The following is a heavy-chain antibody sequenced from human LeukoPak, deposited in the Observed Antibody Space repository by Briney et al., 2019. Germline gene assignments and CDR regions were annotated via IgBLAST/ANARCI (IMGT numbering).Heavy chain of an antibody. CDR3: ARVKFIVVVPAAINWFDP. CDR1: GGSISSGGYY. D-gene: IGHD2-2*01. Sequence: SQTLSLTCTVSGGSISSGGYYWSWIRQHPGKCLEWIGYIYYSGSTYYNPSLKSRVTISVDTSKNQFSLKLSSVTAADTAVYYCARVKFIVVVPAAINWFDPWGQGTLVTVSS. J-gene: IGHJ5*02. CDR2: IYYSGST. V-gene: IGHV4-31*03.